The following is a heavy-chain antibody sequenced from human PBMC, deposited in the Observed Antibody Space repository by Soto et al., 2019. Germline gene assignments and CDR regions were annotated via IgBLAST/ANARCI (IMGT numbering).Heavy chain of an antibody. CDR3: ARGLGYCSGGSCSFDY. CDR1: GGSVSSGSYY. CDR2: IYYSGST. D-gene: IGHD2-15*01. Sequence: SETLSLTCTVSGGSVSSGSYYWSWIRQPPGKGLEWIGYIYYSGSTNYNPSLKSRVTISVDTSKNQFSLKLSSVTPADTAVYSCARGLGYCSGGSCSFDYWRKGNLVTVSS. V-gene: IGHV4-61*01. J-gene: IGHJ4*02.